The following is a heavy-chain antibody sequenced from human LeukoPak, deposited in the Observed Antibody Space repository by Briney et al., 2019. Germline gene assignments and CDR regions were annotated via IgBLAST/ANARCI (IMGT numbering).Heavy chain of an antibody. CDR1: GGSISSSSYY. D-gene: IGHD3-22*01. Sequence: SETLSLTCTVSGGSISSSSYYWGWIRQPPGKGLEWIGSIYYSGSTYYNPSLKSRVTISVGTSKNQFSLKLSSVTAADTAVYYCAREVRRSGYWASRGMDVWGKGTTVTVSS. CDR3: AREVRRSGYWASRGMDV. CDR2: IYYSGST. V-gene: IGHV4-39*07. J-gene: IGHJ6*04.